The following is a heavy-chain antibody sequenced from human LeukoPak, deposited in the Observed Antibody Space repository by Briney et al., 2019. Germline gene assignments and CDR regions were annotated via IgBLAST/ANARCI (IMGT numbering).Heavy chain of an antibody. Sequence: ASVKVSCKASGYTFTSYDINWVRQATGQGLEWMGWMNPNSGNTGYAQKFQGRVTITRNTSISTAYMELSRLRSDDTAVYYCFWSGYYPPYYFDYWGQGTLVTVSS. V-gene: IGHV1-8*03. CDR2: MNPNSGNT. CDR3: FWSGYYPPYYFDY. D-gene: IGHD3-3*01. CDR1: GYTFTSYD. J-gene: IGHJ4*02.